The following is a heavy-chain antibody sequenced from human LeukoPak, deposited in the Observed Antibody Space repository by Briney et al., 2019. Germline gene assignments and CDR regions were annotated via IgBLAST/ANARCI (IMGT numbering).Heavy chain of an antibody. CDR2: IYHSGST. D-gene: IGHD6-25*01. V-gene: IGHV4-30-2*01. CDR1: GGSISSGGYS. J-gene: IGHJ5*02. CDR3: ARIHTGYSSGLTFDT. Sequence: SETLSLTCAVSGGSISSGGYSWSWIRQPPRKGLEWIGYIYHSGSTYYNPSLKSRVTISVDRSKNQFSLKLSAVTAADTAVYSCARIHTGYSSGLTFDTWGQGSRSTVSS.